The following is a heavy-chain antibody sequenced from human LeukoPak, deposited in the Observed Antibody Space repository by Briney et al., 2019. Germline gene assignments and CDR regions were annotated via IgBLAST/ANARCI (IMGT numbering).Heavy chain of an antibody. CDR2: IYTSGST. Sequence: TLSLTCTVSGGSISSGSYYWNWNRQPAGKGLEWIGRIYTSGSTKYNPSLKSRVTISVDTSKNQFSLKLSSVTAADTAVYYCARTYCGGDCRGYYYHYYMDVWGKGTTVTISS. CDR3: ARTYCGGDCRGYYYHYYMDV. J-gene: IGHJ6*03. CDR1: GGSISSGSYY. V-gene: IGHV4-61*02. D-gene: IGHD2-21*02.